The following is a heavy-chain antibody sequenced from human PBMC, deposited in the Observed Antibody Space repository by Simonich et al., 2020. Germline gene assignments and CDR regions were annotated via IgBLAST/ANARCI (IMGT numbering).Heavy chain of an antibody. D-gene: IGHD3-22*01. V-gene: IGHV3-23*01. CDR2: IRGSGGRT. CDR1: GFTFSSYA. J-gene: IGHJ3*02. Sequence: GGGLVQPGGSLRLSCAASGFTFSSYAMSWVRQAPGKGLEWVSAIRGSGGRTYYADSVKGRFTISRDNSKNTLYLQMNSLRAEDTAVYYCAKDLGERITMIVVVIDAFDIWGQGTMVTVSS. CDR3: AKDLGERITMIVVVIDAFDI.